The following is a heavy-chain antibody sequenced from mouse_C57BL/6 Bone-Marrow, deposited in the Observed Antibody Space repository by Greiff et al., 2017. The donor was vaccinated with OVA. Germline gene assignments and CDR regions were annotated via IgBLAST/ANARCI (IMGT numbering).Heavy chain of an antibody. J-gene: IGHJ1*03. V-gene: IGHV1-64*01. CDR2: IHPNSGST. CDR1: GYTFTSYW. CDR3: ARDTTVVERYFDV. Sequence: QVQLQQPGAELVKPGASVKLSCKASGYTFTSYWMHWVKQRPGQGLEWIGMIHPNSGSTNYNEKFKSKATLTVDKSSSTAYMQLSSLTSEDSAVYYCARDTTVVERYFDVWGTGTTVTVSS. D-gene: IGHD1-1*01.